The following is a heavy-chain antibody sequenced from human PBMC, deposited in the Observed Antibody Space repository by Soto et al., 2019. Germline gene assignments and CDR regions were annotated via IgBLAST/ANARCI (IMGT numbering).Heavy chain of an antibody. CDR1: GFTLSSYS. Sequence: GGYVRLSYAASGFTLSSYSMNWVRQAPGKGVEWVSSISSISSYVYYADSVNGRGTISRDNAKNSLYLQMNSLRAEDTAVYYCARPPFMTTVSLDYWGQGTLVTVSS. CDR3: ARPPFMTTVSLDY. V-gene: IGHV3-21*01. J-gene: IGHJ4*02. CDR2: ISSISSYV. D-gene: IGHD4-17*01.